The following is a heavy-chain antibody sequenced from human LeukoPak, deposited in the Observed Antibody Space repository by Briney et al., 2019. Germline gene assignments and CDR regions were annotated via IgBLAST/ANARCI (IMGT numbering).Heavy chain of an antibody. CDR1: GFTFSSYG. D-gene: IGHD3-16*01. Sequence: GRSLRLSCAASGFTFSSYGMHWVRQAPGKGLEWVAVIWYDGSNKYYADSVKGRFTISRDNSKNTLYLQMNSLRAEDTAVYYCARVMRAGECMDVWGQGTTVTVSS. CDR2: IWYDGSNK. J-gene: IGHJ6*02. CDR3: ARVMRAGECMDV. V-gene: IGHV3-33*01.